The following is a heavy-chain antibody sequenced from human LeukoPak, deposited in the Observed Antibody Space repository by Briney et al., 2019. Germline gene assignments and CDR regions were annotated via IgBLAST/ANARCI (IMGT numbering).Heavy chain of an antibody. D-gene: IGHD3-10*01. CDR3: ATGTSKRMVRGVIIGDAFDY. Sequence: SSVKVSCKVSGYTLTELSMHWVRQPHGKGLAGMGGFDPEDGETIYAQKFQGRVTMTEDTSTDTAYMELSSLRSEDTAVYYCATGTSKRMVRGVIIGDAFDYWGQGTLVTVSS. J-gene: IGHJ4*02. V-gene: IGHV1-24*01. CDR2: FDPEDGET. CDR1: GYTLTELS.